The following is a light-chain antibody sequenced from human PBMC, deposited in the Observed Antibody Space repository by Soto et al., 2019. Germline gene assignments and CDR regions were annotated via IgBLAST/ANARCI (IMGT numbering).Light chain of an antibody. CDR1: SGHSSYA. J-gene: IGLJ2*01. Sequence: QLVLNQSPSASASLGASVKLTCTLSSGHSSYAIAWHQQQPEKGPRYLMKLNSDGSHSKGDGIPDRFSGSSSGAERYLTISSLQSEDEADYYCQTCGIGIQDVVFGGGTKLTVL. CDR2: LNSDGSH. CDR3: QTCGIGIQDVV. V-gene: IGLV4-69*01.